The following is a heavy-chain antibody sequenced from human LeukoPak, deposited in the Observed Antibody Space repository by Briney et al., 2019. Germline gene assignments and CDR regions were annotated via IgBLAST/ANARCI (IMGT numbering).Heavy chain of an antibody. Sequence: GASVKVSCKASGYTFTSYGISWVRQAPGQGLEWMGWISAYNGNTNYAQKLQGRVIMTTDTSTSTAYMELRSLRSDDTAVYYCARSPRYYYDSSGWRGYFDYWGQGTLVTVSS. J-gene: IGHJ4*02. CDR2: ISAYNGNT. D-gene: IGHD3-22*01. CDR1: GYTFTSYG. V-gene: IGHV1-18*01. CDR3: ARSPRYYYDSSGWRGYFDY.